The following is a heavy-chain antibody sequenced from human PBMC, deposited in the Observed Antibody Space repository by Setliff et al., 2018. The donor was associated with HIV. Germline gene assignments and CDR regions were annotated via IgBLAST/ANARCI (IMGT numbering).Heavy chain of an antibody. J-gene: IGHJ1*01. D-gene: IGHD6-13*01. V-gene: IGHV4-34*01. CDR2: INHSGST. CDR1: EGYITGYY. Sequence: SETLSLTCTVSEGYITGYYWTWIRQSPGKGLEWIGEINHSGSTKHNPSLKSRVTISIDTSENQFSLKLSSVTAADTAVYYCARVPTSSWYVTTQRTKEYFHHWGQGTLVTVSS. CDR3: ARVPTSSWYVTTQRTKEYFHH.